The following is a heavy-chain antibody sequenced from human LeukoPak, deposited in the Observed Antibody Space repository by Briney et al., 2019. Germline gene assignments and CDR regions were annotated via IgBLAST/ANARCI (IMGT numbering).Heavy chain of an antibody. V-gene: IGHV4-59*01. CDR2: MFYNGNT. Sequence: PSETLSLTCNVSGGSINGYYWTWIRQPPGKGLEWIGYMFYNGNTNYSPSLKSRVTISLDTSKSQISMRLTSVTAADTGVYHCARLAREDGVDVWGQGTLVTVSS. CDR1: GGSINGYY. J-gene: IGHJ4*02. D-gene: IGHD4-17*01. CDR3: ARLAREDGVDV.